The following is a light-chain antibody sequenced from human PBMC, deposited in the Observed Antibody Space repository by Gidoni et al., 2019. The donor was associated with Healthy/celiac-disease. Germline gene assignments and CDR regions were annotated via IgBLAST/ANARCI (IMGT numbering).Light chain of an antibody. CDR3: QKYNSAPKT. V-gene: IGKV1-27*01. CDR2: AAS. J-gene: IGKJ1*01. CDR1: QGISNY. Sequence: DMQMSQSHSSLSASGGDRVTITCRASQGISNYLAWYQQKPGKVPKLLIYAASTLQSGVPSRFSGSGSGTDFTLTISSLQPEDVATYYCQKYNSAPKTFXXXTKVEIK.